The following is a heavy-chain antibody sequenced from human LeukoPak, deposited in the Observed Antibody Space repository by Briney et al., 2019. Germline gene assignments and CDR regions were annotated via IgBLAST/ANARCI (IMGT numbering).Heavy chain of an antibody. CDR2: IGWNSGSI. D-gene: IGHD4-11*01. CDR1: GFTFDDYA. V-gene: IGHV3-9*01. J-gene: IGHJ6*03. CDR3: AKGTIMTTVTTDYMDV. Sequence: PGRSLRLSCAASGFTFDDYAMHWVRQAPGKGLEWVSGIGWNSGSIGYADSVKGRFTISRDNAKNSLYLQMNSLRAEDTALYYCAKGTIMTTVTTDYMDVWGKGTTVTVSS.